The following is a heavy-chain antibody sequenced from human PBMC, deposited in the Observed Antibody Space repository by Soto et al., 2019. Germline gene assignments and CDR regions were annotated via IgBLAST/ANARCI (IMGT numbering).Heavy chain of an antibody. CDR1: GYTFTGYY. J-gene: IGHJ4*02. Sequence: QVQLVQSGAEVKKPGASVKVSCKASGYTFTGYYMHWVRQAPGQGLEWMGWINPNSGDTNYAQKFQGRVTMTRNTSISTAYMELSSLRSEDTAVYYCARGGPNQWELHNFDYWGQGTLVTVSS. D-gene: IGHD1-26*01. CDR2: INPNSGDT. CDR3: ARGGPNQWELHNFDY. V-gene: IGHV1-2*02.